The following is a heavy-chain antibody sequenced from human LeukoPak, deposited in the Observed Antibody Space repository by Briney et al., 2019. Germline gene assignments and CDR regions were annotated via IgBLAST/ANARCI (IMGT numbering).Heavy chain of an antibody. CDR3: AKNQQLWRSFDL. CDR1: GFTFSSYW. J-gene: IGHJ2*01. D-gene: IGHD6-13*01. V-gene: IGHV3-7*01. CDR2: INQDGGEE. Sequence: GGSLRLSCAASGFTFSSYWMHWVRQAPGKGLEWVANINQDGGEEYYVDSAKGRFTISRDNAKNSLYLQMNSLRAEDTAVYYCAKNQQLWRSFDLWGRGTLLTVSS.